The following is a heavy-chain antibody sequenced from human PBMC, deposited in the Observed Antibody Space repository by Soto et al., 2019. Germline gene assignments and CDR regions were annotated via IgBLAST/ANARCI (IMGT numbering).Heavy chain of an antibody. D-gene: IGHD2-15*01. V-gene: IGHV6-1*01. CDR1: GDSVSSNISA. Sequence: SQTLSLTCAISGDSVSSNISAWNWIRQSPSRGLEWLGRTYYRSKWYNDYAVSVKSRITINPDTSKNQFSLQLNSVTPEDTAVYYCARAYCSGGSCYSGQQVYTWFDPWGQGTLLTVSS. CDR3: ARAYCSGGSCYSGQQVYTWFDP. J-gene: IGHJ5*02. CDR2: TYYRSKWYN.